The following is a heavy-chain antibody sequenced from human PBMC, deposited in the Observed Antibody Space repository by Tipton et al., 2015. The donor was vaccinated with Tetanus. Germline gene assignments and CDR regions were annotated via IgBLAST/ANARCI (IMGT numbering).Heavy chain of an antibody. Sequence: GEALGSGDYFWSWLRQSPGGGLEWIGYINSLGSTYYNPSLKSRVTISVDTSKNQFSLRLSSVTAADTAVYYCARDHGITWGGMGYYYGMDVWGQGTTVTVSS. CDR2: INSLGST. V-gene: IGHV4-30-4*01. D-gene: IGHD3-16*01. CDR1: GEALGSGDYF. CDR3: ARDHGITWGGMGYYYGMDV. J-gene: IGHJ6*02.